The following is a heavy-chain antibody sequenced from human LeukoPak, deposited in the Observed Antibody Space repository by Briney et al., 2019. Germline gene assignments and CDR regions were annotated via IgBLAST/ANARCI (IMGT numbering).Heavy chain of an antibody. D-gene: IGHD3-9*01. CDR3: ARVSTSGYRDWLDP. CDR2: IYPKSGGT. V-gene: IGHV1-2*02. Sequence: ASVKVSCKASGYTFADYYIHWVRQAPGQGLEWMGWIYPKSGGTNSAQKFQGRVTMTRDTSISTAYMELSRLKFDDTAVYYCARVSTSGYRDWLDPWGQGTLVTVSS. CDR1: GYTFADYY. J-gene: IGHJ5*02.